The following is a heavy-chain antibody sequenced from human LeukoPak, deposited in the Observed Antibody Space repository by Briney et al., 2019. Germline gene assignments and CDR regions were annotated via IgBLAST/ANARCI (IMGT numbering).Heavy chain of an antibody. J-gene: IGHJ4*02. V-gene: IGHV1-8*03. Sequence: ASVKVSCKASGGTFSSYAISWVRQATGQGLEWMGWMNPNSGNTGYAQKFQGRVTITRNTSISTAYMELSSLRSEDTAVYYCARGYYYDSSGYSSFDYWGQGTLVTVSS. CDR3: ARGYYYDSSGYSSFDY. CDR1: GGTFSSYA. CDR2: MNPNSGNT. D-gene: IGHD3-22*01.